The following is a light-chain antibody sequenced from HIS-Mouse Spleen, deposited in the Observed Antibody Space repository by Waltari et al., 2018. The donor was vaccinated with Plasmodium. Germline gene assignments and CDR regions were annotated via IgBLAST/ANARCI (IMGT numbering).Light chain of an antibody. J-gene: IGKJ3*01. CDR1: QSVSSN. CDR2: GAS. CDR3: QQYNNWSFT. Sequence: EIVMTQSPATLSVPPGERATLSCGASQSVSSNLAWYQQKPGQTPSLLIYGASTRATGIPARFIGSRSGTEFTLTISSLQSEDFAVYYCQQYNNWSFTFGPGTKVDIK. V-gene: IGKV3-15*01.